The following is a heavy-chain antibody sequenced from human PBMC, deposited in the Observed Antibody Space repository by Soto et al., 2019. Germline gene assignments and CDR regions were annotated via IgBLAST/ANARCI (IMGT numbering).Heavy chain of an antibody. J-gene: IGHJ4*02. Sequence: QVQLVESGGGVVQPGWSLRLSCAASGFTFSNYGMHWVRQAPGKGLEWVAVISFNGGDKYYGDSVGGRFTTSRDNSKNTVFLQMDSLRAEDTAVYYCVKSKWDCTSTSCYMFEHWGQGTLVTVSA. V-gene: IGHV3-30*18. CDR3: VKSKWDCTSTSCYMFEH. D-gene: IGHD2-2*02. CDR1: GFTFSNYG. CDR2: ISFNGGDK.